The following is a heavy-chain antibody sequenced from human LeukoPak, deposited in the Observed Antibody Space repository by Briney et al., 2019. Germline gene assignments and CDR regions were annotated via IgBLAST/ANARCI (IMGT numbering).Heavy chain of an antibody. J-gene: IGHJ2*01. Sequence: GGSLRLSCTASGFTFNTYWMGWVRQAPGKGLEWVADIKEDGSDKYSVDSVKGRFTISRDNTKSSLYLHMDSLRAEDTAVYYCARDTYRFFDLWGRGTLVTVSS. CDR3: ARDTYRFFDL. V-gene: IGHV3-7*01. CDR1: GFTFNTYW. CDR2: IKEDGSDK.